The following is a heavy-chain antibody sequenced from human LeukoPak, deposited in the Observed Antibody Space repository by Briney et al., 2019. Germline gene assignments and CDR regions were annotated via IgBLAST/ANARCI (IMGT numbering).Heavy chain of an antibody. D-gene: IGHD2-2*01. J-gene: IGHJ6*04. Sequence: GASVTVSCKASGYTFTSYGISWVRQAPGQGLEWMGWISAYNGNTNYAQKLQGRATMTTDTSTSTAYMELRSLRSDDTAVYYCARAFPRYCSSTSCYAYYYGMDVWGKGTTVTVSS. V-gene: IGHV1-18*04. CDR3: ARAFPRYCSSTSCYAYYYGMDV. CDR2: ISAYNGNT. CDR1: GYTFTSYG.